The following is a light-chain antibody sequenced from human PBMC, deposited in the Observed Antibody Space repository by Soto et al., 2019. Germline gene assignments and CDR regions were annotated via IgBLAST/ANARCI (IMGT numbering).Light chain of an antibody. Sequence: EIVLTQSPGTLSLSPGERATLSCRASQSVSSSYLAWYQQKPGQAPRLLIYGASSRATGIPDRFSGSGSGTDVTLTISRLEPEYFAVYYCQQYGSSPYTFGQGTKLAIK. V-gene: IGKV3-20*01. J-gene: IGKJ2*01. CDR2: GAS. CDR1: QSVSSSY. CDR3: QQYGSSPYT.